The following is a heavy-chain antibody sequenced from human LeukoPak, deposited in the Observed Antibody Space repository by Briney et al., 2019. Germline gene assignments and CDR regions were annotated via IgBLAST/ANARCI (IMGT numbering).Heavy chain of an antibody. CDR3: AKDRHAPGRYCSSTSCFPFDS. D-gene: IGHD2-2*01. J-gene: IGHJ5*01. V-gene: IGHV3-48*01. CDR2: ISSSSSTI. CDR1: GFTFSSYS. Sequence: GGSLRLSCAASGFTFSSYSMNWVRQAPGKGREWVSYISSSSSTIYYADSVNGRFTISRDNAKNSLYLQMNSLRAEDTAVYYCAKDRHAPGRYCSSTSCFPFDSWGQGTLVTVSS.